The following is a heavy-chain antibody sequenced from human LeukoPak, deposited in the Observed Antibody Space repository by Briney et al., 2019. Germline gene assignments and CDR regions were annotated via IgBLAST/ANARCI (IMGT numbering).Heavy chain of an antibody. V-gene: IGHV4-59*08. CDR3: ARHGLKLVGASTIYFDN. Sequence: SETLSLTCSVSGGSISNNYWRWIRQSPEKGLEWIWYIHSSGSTDYNPAFKSRVVVSVDTSKNQFSLKLYSVTVADTAVYYCARHGLKLVGASTIYFDNWGQGTLVTVSS. CDR1: GGSISNNY. CDR2: IHSSGST. J-gene: IGHJ4*02. D-gene: IGHD1-26*01.